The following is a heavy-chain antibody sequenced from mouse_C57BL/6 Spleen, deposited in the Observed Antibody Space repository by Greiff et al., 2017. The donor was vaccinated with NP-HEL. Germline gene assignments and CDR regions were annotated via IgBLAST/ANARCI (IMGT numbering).Heavy chain of an antibody. J-gene: IGHJ2*01. V-gene: IGHV14-2*01. CDR3: APITTA. Sequence: EVQVVESGAELVKPGASVKLSCTASGFNIKDYYMHWVKQRTEQGLEWIGRIDPEDGETKYAPQFQGKATITADTSSNTAYLQLSSLTSEDTAVYYCAPITTAWGQGTTLTVSS. D-gene: IGHD1-1*01. CDR1: GFNIKDYY. CDR2: IDPEDGET.